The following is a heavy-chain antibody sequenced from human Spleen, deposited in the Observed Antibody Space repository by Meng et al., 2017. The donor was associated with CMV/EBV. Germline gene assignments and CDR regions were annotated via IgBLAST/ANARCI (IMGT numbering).Heavy chain of an antibody. CDR2: IGVSVGAT. V-gene: IGHV3-23*01. D-gene: IGHD3-16*02. CDR3: AKDRGGSSFYYGMDV. Sequence: GGSLRLSCAASGFSFSSYAMSWVRQAPGEGLEWVSAIGVSVGATYYADSVKGRFTISRDNSKNTLYLQMNSLRAEDTALYYCAKDRGGSSFYYGMDVWGQGTTVTVSS. J-gene: IGHJ6*02. CDR1: GFSFSSYA.